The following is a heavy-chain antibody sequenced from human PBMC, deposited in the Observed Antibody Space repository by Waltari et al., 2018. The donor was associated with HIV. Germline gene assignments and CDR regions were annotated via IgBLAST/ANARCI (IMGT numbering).Heavy chain of an antibody. J-gene: IGHJ3*02. CDR1: GGSISSGSYY. Sequence: QVQLQASGPGLVKPSQTLSLTCTVSGGSISSGSYYWSWIRQPAGKGLEWIGRIYTSGSTNYNPSLKSRVTISVDTSKNQFSLKLSSVTAADTAVYYCAILDRPSGAFDIWGQGTMVTVSS. CDR2: IYTSGST. D-gene: IGHD3-10*01. V-gene: IGHV4-61*02. CDR3: AILDRPSGAFDI.